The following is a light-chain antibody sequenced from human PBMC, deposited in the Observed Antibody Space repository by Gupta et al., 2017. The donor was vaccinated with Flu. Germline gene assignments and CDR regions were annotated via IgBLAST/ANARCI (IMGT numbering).Light chain of an antibody. J-gene: IGLJ3*02. CDR1: SGHSSYA. CDR3: QTGGTGSDWV. V-gene: IGLV4-69*01. CDR2: LNSDGSH. Sequence: QLVLTQSPSASASLGASVKLTCTLSSGHSSYAIAWHQQQPEKGPRYLMKLNSDGSHSKGDGIPARFSGSSSGAERYLTISRLQAEEEADYYCQTGGTGSDWVFGGGTKLTVL.